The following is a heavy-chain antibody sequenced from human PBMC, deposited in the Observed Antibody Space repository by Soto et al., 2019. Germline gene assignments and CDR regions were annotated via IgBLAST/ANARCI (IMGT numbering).Heavy chain of an antibody. D-gene: IGHD4-17*01. CDR2: INPNSGGT. CDR3: ARDSLDYGVAFDI. Sequence: GASVKVSCKASGYTFTSYYMHWVRQAPGQGLEWMGWINPNSGGTNYAQKFQGWVTMTRDTSISTAYMELSRLRSDDTAVYYCARDSLDYGVAFDIWGQGTMVTVSS. CDR1: GYTFTSYY. V-gene: IGHV1-2*04. J-gene: IGHJ3*02.